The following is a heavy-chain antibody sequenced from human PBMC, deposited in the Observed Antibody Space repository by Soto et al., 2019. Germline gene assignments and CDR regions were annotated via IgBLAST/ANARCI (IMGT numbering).Heavy chain of an antibody. CDR3: ARQLPVGATSWFDP. CDR1: GGSINSDDSF. V-gene: IGHV4-39*01. J-gene: IGHJ5*02. Sequence: SETLSLTCSVSGGSINSDDSFWGWVRQSPGKGLGWIGSLYYGGSTFYNPSLKSRVTISLDTSKNQFSLRLTSVTAADTAIYYCARQLPVGATSWFDPWGQGTLVTVSS. CDR2: LYYGGST. D-gene: IGHD1-26*01.